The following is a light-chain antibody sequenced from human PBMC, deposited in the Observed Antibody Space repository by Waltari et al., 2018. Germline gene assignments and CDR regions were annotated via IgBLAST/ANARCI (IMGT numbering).Light chain of an antibody. CDR2: DVR. V-gene: IGLV2-14*03. CDR1: SSDVGRYDY. J-gene: IGLJ2*01. Sequence: QSALPQPASVSGSSGQSITISCTGSSSDVGRYDYVSWYQQLPGKAPKLIIFDVRVRPSGVSNRFSGSKSGNTASLTISGLQAEDEADYYCASYTYSSNVVFGGGTKVTV. CDR3: ASYTYSSNVV.